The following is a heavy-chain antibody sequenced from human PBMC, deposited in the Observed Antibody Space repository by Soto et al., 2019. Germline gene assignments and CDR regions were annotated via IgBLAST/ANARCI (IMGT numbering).Heavy chain of an antibody. J-gene: IGHJ4*02. D-gene: IGHD1-1*01. V-gene: IGHV1-18*01. CDR3: ARGRYGDY. CDR1: GYAFTTYG. CDR2: ISAHNGNT. Sequence: QVHLVQSGAEVKKPGASVKVSCKGSGYAFTTYGITWVRQAPGQGLEWMGWISAHNGNTNYAQKLQGRVTVTRDTSTSTAYMELRSLGSDDTAVYYCARGRYGDYWGQGALVTVSS.